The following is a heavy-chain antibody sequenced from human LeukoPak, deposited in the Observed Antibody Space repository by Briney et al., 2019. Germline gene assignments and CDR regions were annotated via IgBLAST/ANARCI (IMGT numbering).Heavy chain of an antibody. V-gene: IGHV4-38-2*02. CDR2: IYYSGSP. CDR3: ARHYVSGSYYSHFDY. J-gene: IGHJ4*02. D-gene: IGHD3-10*01. Sequence: PSETLSLTCTVSGYSISSGYYWGWIRQPPGKGMEWIGCIYYSGSPNYNPSLKSRVTISVDSSKNQFSLKLSSVTAADTAVYHCARHYVSGSYYSHFDYWGQGALVTVSS. CDR1: GYSISSGYY.